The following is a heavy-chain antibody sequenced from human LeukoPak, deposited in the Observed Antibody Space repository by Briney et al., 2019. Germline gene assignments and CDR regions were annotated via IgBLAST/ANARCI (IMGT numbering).Heavy chain of an antibody. CDR3: TIRRFSGYDAAFDV. J-gene: IGHJ3*01. CDR1: GFTFDDYA. CDR2: VNWKTGNI. Sequence: GGSLRLSCAASGFTFDDYAMHWVRQAPGKGLEWVSGVNWKTGNIGYADSVKDRFTTFRDYAKTSLYMQMNSLTTEDTALYYCTIRRFSGYDAAFDVWGQGTMVTVSS. V-gene: IGHV3-9*01. D-gene: IGHD5-12*01.